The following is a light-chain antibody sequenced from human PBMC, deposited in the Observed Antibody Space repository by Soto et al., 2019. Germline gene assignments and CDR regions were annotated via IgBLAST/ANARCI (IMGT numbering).Light chain of an antibody. Sequence: DIQLTQSPSFLSASVGDRVTITCRASQGISSYLAWYQQKPGKAPKLLINAASTLQSGVPSRFSGSGSGTEFTLTISSLQPEDFATYYCQQLNFYPRTFGQGTKVEIK. J-gene: IGKJ1*01. CDR2: AAS. CDR3: QQLNFYPRT. CDR1: QGISSY. V-gene: IGKV1-9*01.